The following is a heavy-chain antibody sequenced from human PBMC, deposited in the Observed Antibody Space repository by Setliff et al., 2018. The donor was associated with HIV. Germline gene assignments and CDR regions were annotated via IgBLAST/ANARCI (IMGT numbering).Heavy chain of an antibody. V-gene: IGHV3-23*01. J-gene: IGHJ1*01. CDR3: ASLNRDLVVVTALYFHH. D-gene: IGHD2-21*02. CDR2: VSGGGGST. CDR1: GFTFSSYA. Sequence: PGGSLRLSCAASGFTFSSYAISWVRQAPGKGLEWVSAVSGGGGSTYYADSVKGRFTISRDTAKNSLYLQMNSLRAEDTAVYYCASLNRDLVVVTALYFHHWGQGTLVTVSS.